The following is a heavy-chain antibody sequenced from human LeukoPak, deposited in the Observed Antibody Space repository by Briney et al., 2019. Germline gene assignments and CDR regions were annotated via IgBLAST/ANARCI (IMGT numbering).Heavy chain of an antibody. J-gene: IGHJ3*02. CDR3: ARDRSVNYDFWSGYSADALDI. V-gene: IGHV1-18*01. CDR1: GYTFTSYG. CDR2: ISAYNGNT. D-gene: IGHD3-3*01. Sequence: GASVKVSCKASGYTFTSYGISWVRQAPGQGLEWMGWISAYNGNTNYAQKLQGRVTMTTDTSTSTAYMELRSLRSDDTAVYYCARDRSVNYDFWSGYSADALDIWGQGTMVTVSS.